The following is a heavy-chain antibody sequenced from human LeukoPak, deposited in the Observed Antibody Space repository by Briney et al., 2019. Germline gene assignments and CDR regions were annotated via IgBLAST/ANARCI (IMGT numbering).Heavy chain of an antibody. D-gene: IGHD1-26*01. Sequence: GGSLRLSCAASGFTFSSYWMNWVGQAPGKGLEWVANIKQDGSEKYYVDSVKGRFTISRDNAKNSLYLQMNSLRAEDPAVYYCARLLPRYYYYYMDVWGKGTTVTVSS. CDR2: IKQDGSEK. J-gene: IGHJ6*03. CDR1: GFTFSSYW. V-gene: IGHV3-7*01. CDR3: ARLLPRYYYYYMDV.